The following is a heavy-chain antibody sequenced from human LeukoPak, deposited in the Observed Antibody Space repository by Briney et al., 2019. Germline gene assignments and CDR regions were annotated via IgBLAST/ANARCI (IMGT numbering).Heavy chain of an antibody. J-gene: IGHJ4*02. CDR2: INSGGTT. D-gene: IGHD6-19*01. CDR3: ATIVSDSSGWYHFDH. Sequence: QPEGSLRLSCAASGFTVSSKYMAWVRQAPGKGLEWVSFINSGGTTNYADSVKGRFTISRDYSKNTLNLQMNSLRAEDTAVYYCATIVSDSSGWYHFDHWGQGALVTVSS. V-gene: IGHV3-66*01. CDR1: GFTVSSKY.